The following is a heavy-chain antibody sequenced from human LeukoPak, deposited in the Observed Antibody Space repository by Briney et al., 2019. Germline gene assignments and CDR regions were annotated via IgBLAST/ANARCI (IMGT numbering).Heavy chain of an antibody. CDR1: GASISSSSYD. CDR2: IYFSGST. CDR3: ARHPNSGGNPFDY. J-gene: IGHJ4*02. V-gene: IGHV4-39*01. Sequence: PSETLSLTCTVSGASISSSSYDWGWIRQPPGKGLEWIGSIYFSGSTYYSPSLKSRVTISVDTLKNQFSLKVTSVTAADTAVYYCARHPNSGGNPFDYWGQGTLVSVSS. D-gene: IGHD4-23*01.